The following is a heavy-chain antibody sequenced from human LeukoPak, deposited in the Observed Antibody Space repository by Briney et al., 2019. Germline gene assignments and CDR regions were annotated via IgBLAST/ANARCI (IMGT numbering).Heavy chain of an antibody. CDR2: IYPGDSDT. J-gene: IGHJ4*02. Sequence: GASLEISCKGSGYSFTSYWIGWVRPMPGKGLEWMWIIYPGDSDTRYSPSFQGQVTISADKSISTAYLQWSSLKASDTAMYYCARQYSGSASFDYWGQGTLVTVSS. D-gene: IGHD1-26*01. CDR3: ARQYSGSASFDY. CDR1: GYSFTSYW. V-gene: IGHV5-51*01.